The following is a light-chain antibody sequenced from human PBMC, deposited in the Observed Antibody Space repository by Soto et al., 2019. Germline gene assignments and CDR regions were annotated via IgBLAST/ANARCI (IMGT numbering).Light chain of an antibody. J-gene: IGKJ4*01. V-gene: IGKV1-16*02. CDR3: QQYHSYPLP. Sequence: DIQMTQSPSSLSASVGDRVTITCRASQGISNHLAWFQQEPGKAPKSLIYAASSLQSGVPSKFSGSGSGTDFTLTISSLQPEDFATYDCQQYHSYPLPFGGGTKVEI. CDR1: QGISNH. CDR2: AAS.